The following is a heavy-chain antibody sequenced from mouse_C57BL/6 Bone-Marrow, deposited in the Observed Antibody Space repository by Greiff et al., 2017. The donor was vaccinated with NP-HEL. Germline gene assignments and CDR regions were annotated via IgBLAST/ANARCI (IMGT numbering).Heavy chain of an antibody. D-gene: IGHD1-1*01. CDR1: GFNIKDDY. Sequence: EVQLQQSGAELVRPGASVKLSCTASGFNIKDDYMHWVKQRPEQGLEWIGSIDPENDDTEYASKFQGKATITADTSSNTSYLQLSSQTSEDTAVDYCTTDYYGSSLYSYAMDYWGQGTSVTVSS. V-gene: IGHV14-4*01. CDR3: TTDYYGSSLYSYAMDY. CDR2: IDPENDDT. J-gene: IGHJ4*01.